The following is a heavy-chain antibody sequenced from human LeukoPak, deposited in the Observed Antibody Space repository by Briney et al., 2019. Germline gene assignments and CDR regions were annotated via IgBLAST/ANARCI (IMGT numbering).Heavy chain of an antibody. CDR1: GGSISSSSYY. Sequence: SETLSLTCTVSGGSISSSSYYWAWIRQPPGKGLEWIGSIYYSGSTYYNSSLKSRVTISVDTSKNQFSLKLSSVTAADTAVYYCARAPRRDCSGGSCYRIDYWGQGTLVTVSS. D-gene: IGHD2-15*01. V-gene: IGHV4-39*01. CDR3: ARAPRRDCSGGSCYRIDY. CDR2: IYYSGST. J-gene: IGHJ4*02.